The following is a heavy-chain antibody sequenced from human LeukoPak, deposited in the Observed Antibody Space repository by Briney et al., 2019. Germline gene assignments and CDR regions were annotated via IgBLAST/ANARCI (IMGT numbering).Heavy chain of an antibody. Sequence: GGSLRLSCAASGFTFSSYAMSWVRQAPGKGLEWVSAISSSGGSTYYADSVKGRFTISRDNSKNTPYLQKNSLRAEDTAVYYCAKGAILWFGELLGDFDYWGQGTLVTVSS. CDR2: ISSSGGST. CDR3: AKGAILWFGELLGDFDY. CDR1: GFTFSSYA. V-gene: IGHV3-23*01. J-gene: IGHJ4*02. D-gene: IGHD3-10*01.